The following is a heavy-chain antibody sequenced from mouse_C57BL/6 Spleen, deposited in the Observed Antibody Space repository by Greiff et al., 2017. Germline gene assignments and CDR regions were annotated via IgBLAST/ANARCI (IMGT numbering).Heavy chain of an antibody. CDR3: TRNYTHYYGSSYYFDY. Sequence: VQLKQSGTVLARPGASVKMSCKTSGYTFTSYWMHWVKQRPGQGLEWIGAIYPGNSDTSYNQKFKGKAKLTAVTSASTAYMELSSLTTEDSAVYYCTRNYTHYYGSSYYFDYWGQGTTLTVSS. V-gene: IGHV1-5*01. D-gene: IGHD1-1*01. CDR2: IYPGNSDT. CDR1: GYTFTSYW. J-gene: IGHJ2*01.